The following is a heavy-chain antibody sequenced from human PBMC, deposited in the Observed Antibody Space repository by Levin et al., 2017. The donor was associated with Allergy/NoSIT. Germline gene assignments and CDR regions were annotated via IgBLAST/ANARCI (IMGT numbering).Heavy chain of an antibody. J-gene: IGHJ4*02. CDR3: ARDMEPYCSGGSCYWAVSGY. V-gene: IGHV3-33*01. CDR2: IWYDGSNK. CDR1: GFTFSSYG. D-gene: IGHD2-15*01. Sequence: GGSLRLSCAASGFTFSSYGMHWVRQAPGKGLEWVAVIWYDGSNKYYADSVKGRFTISRDNSKNTLYLQMNSLRAEDTAVYYCARDMEPYCSGGSCYWAVSGYWGQGTLVTVSS.